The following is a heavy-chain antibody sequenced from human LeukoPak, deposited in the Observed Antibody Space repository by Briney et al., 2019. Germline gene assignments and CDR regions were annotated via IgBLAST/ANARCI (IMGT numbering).Heavy chain of an antibody. D-gene: IGHD3-10*01. J-gene: IGHJ4*02. Sequence: SETLSLTCAVYGGSFSGYYWSWIRQPPGKGLEWIGEINHSGNTNSNPTLKSRVTMSVDTSKNQFSLKLSSLTAADTAMYYCAREKEYYYGSGSYYNEPPRVYYFDYWGQGTLVTVSS. CDR2: INHSGNT. CDR3: AREKEYYYGSGSYYNEPPRVYYFDY. CDR1: GGSFSGYY. V-gene: IGHV4-34*01.